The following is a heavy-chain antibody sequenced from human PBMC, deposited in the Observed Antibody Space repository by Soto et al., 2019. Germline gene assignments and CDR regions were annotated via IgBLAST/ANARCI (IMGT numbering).Heavy chain of an antibody. Sequence: PSETLSLTCTVSGGSISSSSYYWGWIRQPPGKGLEWIGSIYYSGSTYYNPSLKSRVTISVDTSKNQFSLKLSSVTAADTAVYYCARQDLALGSGWSWGQGTLVTVSS. CDR2: IYYSGST. D-gene: IGHD6-19*01. J-gene: IGHJ5*02. CDR1: GGSISSSSYY. V-gene: IGHV4-39*01. CDR3: ARQDLALGSGWS.